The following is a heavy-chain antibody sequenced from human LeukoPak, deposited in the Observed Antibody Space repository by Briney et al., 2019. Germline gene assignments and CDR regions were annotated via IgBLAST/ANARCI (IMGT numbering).Heavy chain of an antibody. D-gene: IGHD6-19*01. CDR2: ISSNGGST. J-gene: IGHJ4*02. Sequence: PGGSLRLSCAASGFTFSSYAMHWVRQAPGKGLEYVSAISSNGGSTYYANSVKGRFTISRDNSKNTLYLHMGSLRAEDMAVYYCARDVGGWYGGALSWGQGTLVTVSS. CDR3: ARDVGGWYGGALS. V-gene: IGHV3-64*01. CDR1: GFTFSSYA.